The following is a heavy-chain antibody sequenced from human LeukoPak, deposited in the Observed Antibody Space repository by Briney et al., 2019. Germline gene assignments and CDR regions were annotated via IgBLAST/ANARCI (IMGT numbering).Heavy chain of an antibody. CDR2: INPNSGGT. V-gene: IGHV1-2*06. CDR1: GYIFTGYY. D-gene: IGHD4-17*01. J-gene: IGHJ4*02. Sequence: ASVKVSCKASGYIFTGYYMHWVRQAPGQGLEWMGRINPNSGGTNYAQKSQGRATMTRVTSISTAYMELSRLRSDDTAVYYCARAYGDYEYDYWGQGTLVTVSS. CDR3: ARAYGDYEYDY.